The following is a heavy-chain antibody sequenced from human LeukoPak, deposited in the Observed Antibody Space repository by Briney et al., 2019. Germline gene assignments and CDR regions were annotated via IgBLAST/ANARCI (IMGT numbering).Heavy chain of an antibody. D-gene: IGHD3-3*01. J-gene: IGHJ6*03. Sequence: SETLYLTCTVSGGSISSYYWSWIRKPPGKGLEWIGYIYYSGSTNYNPSLKSRVTISVDTSKNQFSLKLSSVTAADTAVYYCARDGITIFGVGTMDVWGKGTTVTVSS. CDR3: ARDGITIFGVGTMDV. CDR2: IYYSGST. CDR1: GGSISSYY. V-gene: IGHV4-59*01.